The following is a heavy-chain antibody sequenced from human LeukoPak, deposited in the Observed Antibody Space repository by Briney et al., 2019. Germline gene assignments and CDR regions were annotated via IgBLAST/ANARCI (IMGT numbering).Heavy chain of an antibody. CDR1: GGSLSGYY. J-gene: IGHJ5*02. CDR2: INHSGST. Sequence: TASETLSLTCAVYGGSLSGYYWSWIRQPPGKGLEWIGEINHSGSTNYNPSLKSRVTISVDTSKNQFSLKLSSVTAADTAVYYCASALYYDFWSGYYTGWFDPWGQGTLVTVSS. D-gene: IGHD3-3*01. CDR3: ASALYYDFWSGYYTGWFDP. V-gene: IGHV4-34*01.